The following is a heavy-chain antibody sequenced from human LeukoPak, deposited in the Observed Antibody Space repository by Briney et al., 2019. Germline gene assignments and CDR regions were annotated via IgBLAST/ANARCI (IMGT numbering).Heavy chain of an antibody. Sequence: GGSLRLSCAASGFTFSTYAMSWVRQAPGKGLEWVSAISGSGGRTYYADSVKGSFTISTDNYKNTLYLHMNSLRDEDTDVYYCAKGKTSNQTLFDYWGQGTLVTVSS. V-gene: IGHV3-23*01. CDR2: ISGSGGRT. CDR3: AKGKTSNQTLFDY. CDR1: GFTFSTYA. J-gene: IGHJ4*02.